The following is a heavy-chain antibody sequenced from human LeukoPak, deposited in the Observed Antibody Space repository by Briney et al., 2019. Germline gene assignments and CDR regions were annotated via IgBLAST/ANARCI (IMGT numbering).Heavy chain of an antibody. V-gene: IGHV3-30-3*01. CDR1: GFTFSSYA. CDR3: AREGITGTTSLDAFDI. D-gene: IGHD1-20*01. Sequence: GGSLRLSCAASGFTFSSYAMPWVRQAPGKGLEWVAVISYDGSNKYYADSVKGRFTISRDNSKNTLYLQMNSLRAEDTAVYYCAREGITGTTSLDAFDIWGQGTMVTVSS. J-gene: IGHJ3*02. CDR2: ISYDGSNK.